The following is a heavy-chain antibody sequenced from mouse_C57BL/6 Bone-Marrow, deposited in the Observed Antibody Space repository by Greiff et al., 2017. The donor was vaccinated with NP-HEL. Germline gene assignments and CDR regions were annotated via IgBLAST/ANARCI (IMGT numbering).Heavy chain of an antibody. Sequence: EVKLMESGGGLVKPGGSLKLSCAASGFTFSDYGMHWVRQAPEKGLEWVAYISSGSRTIYYADTVKGRFTISRDNAKNTLFLQMTSLRSEDTAMYYCARQLTGTLWDYWGQGTTLTVSS. CDR3: ARQLTGTLWDY. CDR1: GFTFSDYG. D-gene: IGHD4-1*01. J-gene: IGHJ2*01. CDR2: ISSGSRTI. V-gene: IGHV5-17*01.